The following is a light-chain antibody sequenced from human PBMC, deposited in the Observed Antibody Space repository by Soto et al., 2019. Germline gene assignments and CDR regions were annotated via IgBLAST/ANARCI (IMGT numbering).Light chain of an antibody. J-gene: IGKJ1*01. V-gene: IGKV4-1*01. CDR3: QQSYSTPRT. CDR2: WAS. Sequence: DIVMTQSPDSLAVSLGERATINCKSSQSVLYSSDNKNYLAWYQQKPGQPPNLLIYWASTRQSGVPDRFSGSGSGPDFTLTISSLQAEDVAVYYCQQSYSTPRTFGQGTKVEIK. CDR1: QSVLYSSDNKNY.